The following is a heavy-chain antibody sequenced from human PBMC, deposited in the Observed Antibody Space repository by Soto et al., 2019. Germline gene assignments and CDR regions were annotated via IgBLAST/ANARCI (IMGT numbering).Heavy chain of an antibody. J-gene: IGHJ6*02. D-gene: IGHD4-17*01. V-gene: IGHV1-18*01. CDR3: ARDDYGDDYYYYGMDV. Sequence: GASVKVSCKASGYTFTSYGISWVRQAPGQGLEWMGWISAYNGNTNYAQKLQGRVTMTTDTSTSTAYMELRSLRSDDTAAYYCARDDYGDDYYYYGMDVWGQGTTVTVSS. CDR2: ISAYNGNT. CDR1: GYTFTSYG.